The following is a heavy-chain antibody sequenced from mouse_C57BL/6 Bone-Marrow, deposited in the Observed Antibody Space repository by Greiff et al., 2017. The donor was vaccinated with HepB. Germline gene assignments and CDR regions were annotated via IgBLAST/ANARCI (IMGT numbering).Heavy chain of an antibody. J-gene: IGHJ2*01. Sequence: EVHLVESGGGLVKPGGSLKLSCAASGFTFSSYAMSWVRQTPEKRLEWVATISDGGSYTYYPNSVKGRFTISRDNAKNTLYLQMSSLRSEDTALYYCARDGYYPYYFDYWGQGTTLTVSS. V-gene: IGHV5-9-3*01. CDR1: GFTFSSYA. CDR2: ISDGGSYT. CDR3: ARDGYYPYYFDY. D-gene: IGHD2-3*01.